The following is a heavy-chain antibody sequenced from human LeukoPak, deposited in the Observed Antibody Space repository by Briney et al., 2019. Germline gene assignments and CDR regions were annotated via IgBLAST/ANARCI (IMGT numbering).Heavy chain of an antibody. CDR2: INPSGGST. D-gene: IGHD2-15*01. CDR1: GYTFTSYY. V-gene: IGHV1-46*01. CDR3: ARHSCSGGSCYFGYYYGMDV. Sequence: ASVKVSCKASGYTFTSYYMHWVRQAPGQGLEWMGIINPSGGSTSYAQKFQGRVTMTRDTSTSTVYMELSSLRSEDTAVYYCARHSCSGGSCYFGYYYGMDVWGQGTTVTVSS. J-gene: IGHJ6*02.